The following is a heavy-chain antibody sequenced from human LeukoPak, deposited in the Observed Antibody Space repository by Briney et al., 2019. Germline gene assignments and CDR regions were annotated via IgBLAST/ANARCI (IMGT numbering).Heavy chain of an antibody. CDR2: IYPGDSAT. CDR3: ARRDAGDYFDY. CDR1: GYTFTSYW. V-gene: IGHV5-51*01. D-gene: IGHD1-26*01. Sequence: GESLKISCKVSGYTFTSYWIGWVRQMPGKGLECMGIIYPGDSATRYIPSFQGHVSISADKSISTAYLQWSSLKASDTAIYYCARRDAGDYFDYWGQGTLVTVSS. J-gene: IGHJ4*02.